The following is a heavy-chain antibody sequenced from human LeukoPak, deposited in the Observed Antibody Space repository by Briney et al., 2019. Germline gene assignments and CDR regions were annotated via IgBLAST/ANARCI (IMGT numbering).Heavy chain of an antibody. D-gene: IGHD3-22*01. CDR2: ISGSGGST. CDR3: AKDARSYYDSSGYYDY. V-gene: IGHV3-23*01. Sequence: GGSLRLSCAASGFTFSSYGMSWVRQAPGKGLEWVSAISGSGGSTYYADSVKGRFTISRDNYNNTLYLQMNSLRAEDTAVYYCAKDARSYYDSSGYYDYWGQGTLVTVSS. CDR1: GFTFSSYG. J-gene: IGHJ4*02.